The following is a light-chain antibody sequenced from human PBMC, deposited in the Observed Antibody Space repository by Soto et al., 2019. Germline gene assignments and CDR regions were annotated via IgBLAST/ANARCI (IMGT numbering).Light chain of an antibody. CDR3: QHYNSYSEA. CDR2: DVS. J-gene: IGKJ1*01. V-gene: IGKV1-5*01. CDR1: QIITSW. Sequence: DIQMTQSPSILSASVGDSVTITCRASQIITSWLAWYQQKPGKAPKLLISDVSNLESGVPSRFSGSGYGTEFTLTISSLQPDDFATYYCQHYNSYSEAFGQGTKVDIK.